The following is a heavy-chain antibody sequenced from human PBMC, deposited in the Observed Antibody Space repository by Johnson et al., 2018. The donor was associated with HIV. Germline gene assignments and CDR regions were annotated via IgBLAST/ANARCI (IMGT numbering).Heavy chain of an antibody. D-gene: IGHD2-15*01. CDR1: GFTFSSYA. CDR2: ISYDGSNK. CDR3: TASTGNGGFDI. Sequence: QVQLVESGGGLVQPGRSLRLSCAASGFTFSSYAMHWVRQAPGKGLEWVAVISYDGSNKYYADSVKGRFTISRDNSKNTLYLQMNSLKTEDTAVYYCTASTGNGGFDIWGQGTMVTVSS. V-gene: IGHV3-30-3*01. J-gene: IGHJ3*02.